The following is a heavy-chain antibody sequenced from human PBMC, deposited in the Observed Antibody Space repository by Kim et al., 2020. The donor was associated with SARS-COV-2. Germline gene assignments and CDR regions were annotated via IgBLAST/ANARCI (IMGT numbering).Heavy chain of an antibody. CDR2: INHSGST. D-gene: IGHD3-22*01. CDR3: ARGRSGITMIVVVITIKGYYFDY. Sequence: SETLSLTCAVYGGSFSGYYWSWIRQPPGKGLEWIGEINHSGSTNYNPSLKSRVTISVDTSKNQFSLKLSSVTAADTAVYYCARGRSGITMIVVVITIKGYYFDYWGQGTLVTVSS. CDR1: GGSFSGYY. V-gene: IGHV4-34*01. J-gene: IGHJ4*02.